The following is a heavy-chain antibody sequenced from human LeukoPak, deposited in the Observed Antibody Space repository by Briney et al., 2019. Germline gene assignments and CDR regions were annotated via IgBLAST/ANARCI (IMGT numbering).Heavy chain of an antibody. CDR2: IYSGGST. Sequence: PGGSLRLSCAASGFTFSSYSMNWVRQAPGKGLEWVSVIYSGGSTYYADSVKGRFTISRDNSKNTLYLQMNSLRAEDTAVYYCARGGPDYEDAFDIWGQGTMVTVSS. CDR3: ARGGPDYEDAFDI. V-gene: IGHV3-53*01. D-gene: IGHD4-17*01. CDR1: GFTFSSYS. J-gene: IGHJ3*02.